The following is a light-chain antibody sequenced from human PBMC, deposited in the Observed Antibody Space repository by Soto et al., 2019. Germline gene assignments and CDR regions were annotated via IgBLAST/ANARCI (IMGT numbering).Light chain of an antibody. J-gene: IGLJ2*01. CDR1: DIGSKS. V-gene: IGLV3-21*02. CDR2: DDS. Sequence: SYELTQPPSVSVAPGQTARIPCGGNDIGSKSVHWYRQKPGQAPVLVVYDDSDRPSGIPERISGSNSGNTATLTISRVEAGDEAVYFCQVWNSSSDPVVFGGGTQLTVL. CDR3: QVWNSSSDPVV.